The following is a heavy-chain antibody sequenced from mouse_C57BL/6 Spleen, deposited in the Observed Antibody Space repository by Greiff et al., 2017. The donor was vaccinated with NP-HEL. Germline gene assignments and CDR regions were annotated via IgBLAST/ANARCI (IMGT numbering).Heavy chain of an antibody. D-gene: IGHD2-4*01. CDR1: GYTFTSYW. Sequence: QVQLQQPGAELVRPGTSVKLSCKASGYTFTSYWMHWVKQRPGQGLEWIGVIDPSDSYTNYNQKFKGKATLTVDTSSSTAYIQLRSLTTEDSAVYYCARDDYDGGGAMDYWGQGTSVTVSS. J-gene: IGHJ4*01. CDR3: ARDDYDGGGAMDY. V-gene: IGHV1-59*01. CDR2: IDPSDSYT.